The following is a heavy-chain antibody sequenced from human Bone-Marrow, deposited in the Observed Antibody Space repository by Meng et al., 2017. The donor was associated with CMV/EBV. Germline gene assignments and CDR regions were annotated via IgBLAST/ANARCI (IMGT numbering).Heavy chain of an antibody. J-gene: IGHJ6*02. CDR1: GASISSSPYH. CDR2: IYYSGST. CDR3: SRDTLYYYYGMEV. Sequence: SDTLSLTCTVSGASISSSPYHWGWSRQPPGKGLEWIGYIYYSGSTNYNPPLKSRVTIAVDTSKNQFSMKLSSVTAADTAVYDCSRDTLYYYYGMEVWGLGTTVTVSS. V-gene: IGHV4-61*01.